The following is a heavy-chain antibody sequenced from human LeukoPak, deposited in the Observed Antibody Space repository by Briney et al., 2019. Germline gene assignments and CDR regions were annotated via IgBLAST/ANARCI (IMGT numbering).Heavy chain of an antibody. Sequence: GASVKVSCKASVYTFTIYDINWVRQATGQGLEWMGWVNPNRGHTGYAQKFQGRVTMTRNTSISTAYLELSSLRSEDTAVYYCARGAPGSYCSGGSCPYFDYWGQGTLVSVSS. V-gene: IGHV1-8*01. J-gene: IGHJ4*02. CDR3: ARGAPGSYCSGGSCPYFDY. D-gene: IGHD2-15*01. CDR2: VNPNRGHT. CDR1: VYTFTIYD.